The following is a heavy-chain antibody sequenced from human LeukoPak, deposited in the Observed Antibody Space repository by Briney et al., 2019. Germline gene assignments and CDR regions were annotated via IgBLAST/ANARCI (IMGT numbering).Heavy chain of an antibody. CDR1: GFSFGNYA. D-gene: IGHD2-21*01. CDR2: ISGTGGAT. V-gene: IGHV3-23*01. J-gene: IGHJ5*01. CDR3: VKDPRDTYGTNWFVS. Sequence: GGSLRLSCVASGFSFGNYAMSWVRQAPGKGLQWVSQISGTGGATWYAGFARDRFTISRDNSKETLYLQMSGLGVEDTAMYYCVKDPRDTYGTNWFVSWGQGTLLIVSS.